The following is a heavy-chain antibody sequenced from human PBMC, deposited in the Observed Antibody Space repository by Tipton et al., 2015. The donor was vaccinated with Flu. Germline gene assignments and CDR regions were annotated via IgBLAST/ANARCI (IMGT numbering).Heavy chain of an antibody. J-gene: IGHJ5*02. D-gene: IGHD3-10*01. V-gene: IGHV4-4*07. CDR1: GGSISSFY. CDR2: MYSSGTT. Sequence: TLSLTCTVSGGSISSFYWSWIRQPAGKGLVWIGRMYSSGTTKYNPSLKSRVTISVDTTKNQFSLKLSSVTAADTAVYYCARGSGSGTYMIFDVWGQGTLVTVAS. CDR3: ARGSGSGTYMIFDV.